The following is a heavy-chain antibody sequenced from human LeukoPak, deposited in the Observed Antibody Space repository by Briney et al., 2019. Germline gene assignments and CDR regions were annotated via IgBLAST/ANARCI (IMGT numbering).Heavy chain of an antibody. D-gene: IGHD5-24*01. J-gene: IGHJ1*01. Sequence: GGSLRLSCAASGFTFSSYWMHWVRQAPGKGLVWVSRINSDGSSTSYADSVKGRFTISRDNAKNTLYLQMNSLRAEDTAVYYCARGAGWLQFPEYFQHWGQGTLVTVSS. CDR2: INSDGSST. CDR1: GFTFSSYW. CDR3: ARGAGWLQFPEYFQH. V-gene: IGHV3-74*01.